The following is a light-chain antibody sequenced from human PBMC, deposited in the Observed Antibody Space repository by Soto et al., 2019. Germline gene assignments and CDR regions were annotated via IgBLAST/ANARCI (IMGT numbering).Light chain of an antibody. CDR2: SNN. J-gene: IGLJ2*01. V-gene: IGLV1-44*01. CDR3: AAWDDSLNGQVV. Sequence: QSVLTQPPSASGTPGQRVTISCSGSSPNIGSNTVNWYQQRPGTAPKLVMYSNNQRPSGVPDRFSGSKSGTSASLAISGLQPDDEADYYCAAWDDSLNGQVVFGGGTKLTVL. CDR1: SPNIGSNT.